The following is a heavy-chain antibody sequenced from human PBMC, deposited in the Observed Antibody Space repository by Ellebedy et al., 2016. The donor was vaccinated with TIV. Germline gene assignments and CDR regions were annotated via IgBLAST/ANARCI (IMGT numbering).Heavy chain of an antibody. CDR2: IKQDGIEK. Sequence: PGGSLRLSCAASGFTSSDYWMSWVRQAPGKGLEWVANIKQDGIEKYYVDSLKGRFTISRDNSRNTVFLRLNSLRPNDTAVYYCVTRDLRDDYEHFDYWGQGTLVTVSS. CDR3: VTRDLRDDYEHFDY. J-gene: IGHJ4*02. D-gene: IGHD5-24*01. CDR1: GFTSSDYW. V-gene: IGHV3-7*01.